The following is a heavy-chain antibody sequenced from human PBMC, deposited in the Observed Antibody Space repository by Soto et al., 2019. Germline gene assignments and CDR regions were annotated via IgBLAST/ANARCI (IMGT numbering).Heavy chain of an antibody. Sequence: QVHLLLQSGAEVKKPGSSVKVSCKASGGTPSNSAISWVRQAPGQGLEWMGGIIAVFGLVKYAQNFQGRVTITADESTNTAYMELSRMGPGNTALYYCAGGRIVVVGSRAYYGMDVWGQGTTVTVSS. D-gene: IGHD3-22*01. J-gene: IGHJ6*02. CDR3: AGGRIVVVGSRAYYGMDV. CDR1: GGTPSNSA. CDR2: IIAVFGLV. V-gene: IGHV1-69*01.